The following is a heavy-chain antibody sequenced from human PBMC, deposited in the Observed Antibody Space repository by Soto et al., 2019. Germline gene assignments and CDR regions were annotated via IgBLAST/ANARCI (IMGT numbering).Heavy chain of an antibody. CDR1: GFTFSSYS. J-gene: IGHJ3*02. D-gene: IGHD6-13*01. V-gene: IGHV3-21*01. Sequence: PGGSLRLSCAASGFTFSSYSMNWVRQAPGKGLEWVSSISSSSSYIYYADSVKGRFTISRDNAKNSLYLQMNSLRAEDTAVYYCARDTQLGNDAFDIWGQGTMVNVSS. CDR3: ARDTQLGNDAFDI. CDR2: ISSSSSYI.